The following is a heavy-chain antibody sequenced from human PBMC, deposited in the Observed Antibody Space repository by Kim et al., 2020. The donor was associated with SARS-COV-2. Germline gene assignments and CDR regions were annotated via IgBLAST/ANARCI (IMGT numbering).Heavy chain of an antibody. D-gene: IGHD3-9*01. CDR2: IIPIFGTA. CDR3: ARDFSRASYDILTGYYRHDAFDI. J-gene: IGHJ3*02. Sequence: SVKVSCKASGGTFSSYAISWVRQAPGQGLEWMGGIIPIFGTANYAQKFQGRVTITADESTSTAYMELSSLRSEDTAVYYCARDFSRASYDILTGYYRHDAFDIWGQGTMVTVSS. V-gene: IGHV1-69*13. CDR1: GGTFSSYA.